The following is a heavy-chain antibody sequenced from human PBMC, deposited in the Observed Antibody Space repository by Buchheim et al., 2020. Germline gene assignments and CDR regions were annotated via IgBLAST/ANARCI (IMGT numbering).Heavy chain of an antibody. CDR3: ARGIAATANPNWFDP. Sequence: EVQLVESGGGLVQPGGSLRLSCAASGFSFSSYWMHWVRQAPGRGLVWVSRITSDGSGTGYADSVTGRFTISRDNAKNTLYLQMNSLSPEDTAVYFCARGIAATANPNWFDPWGKGTL. J-gene: IGHJ5*02. CDR2: ITSDGSGT. D-gene: IGHD6-25*01. CDR1: GFSFSSYW. V-gene: IGHV3-74*01.